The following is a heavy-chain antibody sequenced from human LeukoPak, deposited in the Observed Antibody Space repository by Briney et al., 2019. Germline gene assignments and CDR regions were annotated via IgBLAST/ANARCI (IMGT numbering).Heavy chain of an antibody. D-gene: IGHD6-13*01. CDR2: IYYSGST. CDR1: GGSISNYY. Sequence: SETLSLTCTVSGGSISNYYWSWIRQPPGKGLEWIGYIYYSGSTNYNPSLKSRVTISVDPSKNQFSLRLSSVTAADTAVYYCARNNEGSRWCWNYFDYWGQGTLVTVSS. J-gene: IGHJ4*02. V-gene: IGHV4-59*01. CDR3: ARNNEGSRWCWNYFDY.